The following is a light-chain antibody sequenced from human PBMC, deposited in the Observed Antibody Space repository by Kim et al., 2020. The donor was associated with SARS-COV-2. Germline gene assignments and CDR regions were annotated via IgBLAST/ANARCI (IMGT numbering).Light chain of an antibody. V-gene: IGLV3-1*01. CDR3: QAWDSSTGV. CDR2: QDS. CDR1: KLGDKY. J-gene: IGLJ1*01. Sequence: SYELTQPPSVSVSPGQTASITCSGDKLGDKYAFWYQQKPGQSPVLVIYQDSKRPSGIPERFSGSNSGNTATLTISETQAMDEADYYCQAWDSSTGVFGTGTKVTVL.